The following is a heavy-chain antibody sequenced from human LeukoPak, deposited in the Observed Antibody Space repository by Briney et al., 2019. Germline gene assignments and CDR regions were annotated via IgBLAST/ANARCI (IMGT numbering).Heavy chain of an antibody. CDR3: ARDRSDFWSGYYTPLSDY. Sequence: GGSLRLSCAASGFTFSSYWMSWVRQAPGKRLEWVANINQDGSEKYYVDSVKGRFTISRDNSKNTLYLQMNSLRAEDTAVYYCARDRSDFWSGYYTPLSDYWGQGTLVTVSS. J-gene: IGHJ4*02. CDR1: GFTFSSYW. CDR2: INQDGSEK. V-gene: IGHV3-7*01. D-gene: IGHD3-3*01.